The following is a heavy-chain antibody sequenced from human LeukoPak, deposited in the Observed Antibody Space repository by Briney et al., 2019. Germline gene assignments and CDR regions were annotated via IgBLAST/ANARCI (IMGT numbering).Heavy chain of an antibody. D-gene: IGHD3-22*01. J-gene: IGHJ4*02. CDR2: ISGSGGST. CDR3: AKFPLPNYDYVSSGYLYYFDF. CDR1: AFTLTSYA. Sequence: GGSLRPSCAVSAFTLTSYATTCGSQAPGKGLEWVSAISGSGGSTYYADSVKGRFTISRDNSKNTLYLQMNSLRAEDTAVYYCAKFPLPNYDYVSSGYLYYFDFWGQGTLVTVSS. V-gene: IGHV3-23*01.